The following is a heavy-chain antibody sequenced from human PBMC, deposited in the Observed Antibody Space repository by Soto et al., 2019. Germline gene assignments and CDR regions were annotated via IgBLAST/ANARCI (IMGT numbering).Heavy chain of an antibody. CDR3: ARETRYYYDSSGFDY. Sequence: LSLSCAASGFTFSSYAMHWVRQAPGKGLEWVAVISYDGSNKYYADSVKGRFTISRDNSKNTLYLQMNSLRAEDTAVYYCARETRYYYDSSGFDYWGQGTLVTVSS. D-gene: IGHD3-22*01. CDR2: ISYDGSNK. V-gene: IGHV3-30-3*01. J-gene: IGHJ4*02. CDR1: GFTFSSYA.